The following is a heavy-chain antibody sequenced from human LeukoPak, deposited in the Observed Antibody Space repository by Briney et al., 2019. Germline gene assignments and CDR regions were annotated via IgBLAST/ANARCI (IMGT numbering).Heavy chain of an antibody. V-gene: IGHV4-39*01. CDR3: ARHRGYSYGPFFDY. Sequence: PSETLSLTCTVSGGSISSSRYYWGWIRQPPGKGLEWIGSIYYSGSTYYNPSLKSRVTISVDTSKNQFSLKLSSVTAADTAVYYCARHRGYSYGPFFDYWGQGTLVTVSS. CDR2: IYYSGST. D-gene: IGHD5-18*01. J-gene: IGHJ4*02. CDR1: GGSISSSRYY.